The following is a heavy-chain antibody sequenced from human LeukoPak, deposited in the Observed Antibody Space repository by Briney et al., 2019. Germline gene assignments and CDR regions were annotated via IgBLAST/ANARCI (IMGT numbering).Heavy chain of an antibody. CDR3: ARDGEVDPGAFDI. Sequence: PSQTLSLTCTVSGGSISSGSYYWSWIRQPAGKGLEWIGRIYTSGSTNYNPSLKSRVTISVDTSKNQFSLKLSSVTAADTAVYYCARDGEVDPGAFDIWGQGTMVTVSS. D-gene: IGHD3-16*01. CDR1: GGSISSGSYY. CDR2: IYTSGST. V-gene: IGHV4-61*02. J-gene: IGHJ3*02.